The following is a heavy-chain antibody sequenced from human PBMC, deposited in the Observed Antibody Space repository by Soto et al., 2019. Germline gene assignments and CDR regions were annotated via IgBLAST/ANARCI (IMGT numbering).Heavy chain of an antibody. D-gene: IGHD1-26*01. Sequence: SETLSLTCTVSGGSVSSGNYYWSWIRQPPGKGLEWIGYIYYSGSTNYNPSLKSRVTISVDTSKNQFSLKLSSLTAADTALYYCARDRGIRRVGATSGIDYWGQGTLVTVSS. CDR1: GGSVSSGNYY. V-gene: IGHV4-61*01. CDR3: ARDRGIRRVGATSGIDY. CDR2: IYYSGST. J-gene: IGHJ4*02.